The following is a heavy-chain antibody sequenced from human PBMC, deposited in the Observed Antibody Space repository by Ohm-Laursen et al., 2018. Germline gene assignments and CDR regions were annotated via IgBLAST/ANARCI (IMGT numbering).Heavy chain of an antibody. V-gene: IGHV4-31*03. CDR1: GGSISSGGYY. CDR3: AGLKRMVIHFDY. Sequence: TLSLTCTVSGGSISSGGYYWSWIRQHPGKGLEWIGYIYYSGSTYYNPSLKSRVTISVDTSKNQFSLKLSSVTAADTAVYYCAGLKRMVIHFDYWGQGTLVTVSS. D-gene: IGHD2-21*01. CDR2: IYYSGST. J-gene: IGHJ4*02.